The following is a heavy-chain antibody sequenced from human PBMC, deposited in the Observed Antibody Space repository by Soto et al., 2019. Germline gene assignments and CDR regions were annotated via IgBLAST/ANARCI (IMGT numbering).Heavy chain of an antibody. J-gene: IGHJ6*02. Sequence: QVQLQESGPGLVKPSETLSLTCSVSGGSITSHYCSWFRQPPGKGLEWIGYINHSGLTSYNPSLNSRVTMSVDTSKNHFSLKVNSVTAADTALYYCARQGFGQLHGLVDVWGPGTTVTVSS. CDR3: ARQGFGQLHGLVDV. CDR1: GGSITSHY. V-gene: IGHV4-59*08. D-gene: IGHD3-10*01. CDR2: INHSGLT.